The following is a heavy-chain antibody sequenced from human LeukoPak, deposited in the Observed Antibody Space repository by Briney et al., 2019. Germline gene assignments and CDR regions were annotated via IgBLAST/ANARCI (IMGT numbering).Heavy chain of an antibody. CDR3: ARGDSSSWFRYYFDY. CDR1: GFTFVSYW. CDR2: IKQDGSER. J-gene: IGHJ4*02. D-gene: IGHD6-13*01. Sequence: GGSLRLSCAASGFTFVSYWMSWVRQAPGKGLEWVANIKQDGSERYYLDSVKGRFTISRDSAKNSLYLQMNSLRAEDTAVYYCARGDSSSWFRYYFDYWGQGTLVTVSS. V-gene: IGHV3-7*01.